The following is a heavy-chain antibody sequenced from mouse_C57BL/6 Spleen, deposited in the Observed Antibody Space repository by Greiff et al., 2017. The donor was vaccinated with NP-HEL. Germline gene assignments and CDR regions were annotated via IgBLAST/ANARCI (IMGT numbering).Heavy chain of an antibody. Sequence: VKLQESGAELMKPGASVKLSCKATGYTFTGYWIEWVKQRPGHGLEWIGEILPGSGSTNYNEKFKGKATFTADTSSNTAYMQLSSLTTEDSAIYYCASVIYYYGNWYFDVWGTGTTVTVSS. V-gene: IGHV1-9*01. D-gene: IGHD1-1*01. CDR3: ASVIYYYGNWYFDV. J-gene: IGHJ1*03. CDR2: ILPGSGST. CDR1: GYTFTGYW.